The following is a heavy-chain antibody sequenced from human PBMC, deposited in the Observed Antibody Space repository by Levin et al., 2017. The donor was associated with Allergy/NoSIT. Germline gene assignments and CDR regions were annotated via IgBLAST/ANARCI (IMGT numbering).Heavy chain of an antibody. V-gene: IGHV3-15*01. J-gene: IGHJ4*02. D-gene: IGHD3-10*01. CDR1: GFTFSNAW. CDR2: IKSKTDGGTT. Sequence: GGSLRLSCAASGFTFSNAWMSWVRQAPGKGLEWVGRIKSKTDGGTTDYAAPVKGRFTISRDDSKNTLYLQMNSLKTEDTAVYYCTTVWFGELSEYFDYWGQGTLVTVSS. CDR3: TTVWFGELSEYFDY.